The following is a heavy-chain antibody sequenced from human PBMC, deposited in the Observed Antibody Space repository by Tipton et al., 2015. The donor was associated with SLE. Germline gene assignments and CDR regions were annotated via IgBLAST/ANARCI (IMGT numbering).Heavy chain of an antibody. J-gene: IGHJ5*02. CDR3: ARDRYYYDSRAWFDP. Sequence: TLSLTCTVSGGSISSYYWSWIRQPAGKGLEWIGRIYTSGSTNYNPSLKSRVTMSVDTSKNQFSLKLSSVTAADTAVYYCARDRYYYDSRAWFDPWGQRTLVTVSS. D-gene: IGHD3-22*01. CDR2: IYTSGST. V-gene: IGHV4-4*07. CDR1: GGSISSYY.